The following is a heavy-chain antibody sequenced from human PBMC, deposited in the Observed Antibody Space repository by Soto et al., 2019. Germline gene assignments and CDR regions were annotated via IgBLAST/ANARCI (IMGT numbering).Heavy chain of an antibody. V-gene: IGHV1-2*02. CDR2: INPSSGDS. CDR1: GYTFTGYY. Sequence: QVHLVQSGAEVAKPGASVKVSCKPSGYTFTGYYIHWVRQAPGQGLEWMGWINPSSGDSKYAQKFQGRVTMTRDTSISPAYLDLRNLRSDDTAVYYCAREGGSAYGMEVWGQGTAVTVSS. CDR3: AREGGSAYGMEV. D-gene: IGHD1-26*01. J-gene: IGHJ6*02.